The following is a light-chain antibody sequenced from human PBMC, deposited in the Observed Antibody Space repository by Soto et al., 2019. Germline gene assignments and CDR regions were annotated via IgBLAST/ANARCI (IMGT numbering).Light chain of an antibody. CDR1: QSVSSN. Sequence: EIVMTQSPATLSVSPGERATLSCRASQSVSSNLAWYQQKPGQAPRLLIYGASTRATGIPARFSGSGSGTEVTLTISSLQYEDFAVYYCQQYNNWTYTFGQGTKLEIK. J-gene: IGKJ2*01. CDR2: GAS. CDR3: QQYNNWTYT. V-gene: IGKV3-15*01.